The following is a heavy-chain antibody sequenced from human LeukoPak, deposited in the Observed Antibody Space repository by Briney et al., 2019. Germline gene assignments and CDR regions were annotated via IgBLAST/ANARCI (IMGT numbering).Heavy chain of an antibody. CDR3: ARDLCGSRLRFLEWLLGGLDY. D-gene: IGHD3-3*01. V-gene: IGHV3-21*01. CDR1: GFTFSTYS. J-gene: IGHJ4*02. Sequence: GGSLRLSCAGSGFTFSTYSMNWVRQAPGKGLEWVSAISSSSSYIYYADSVKGRFTISRDNSKNTLYLQMNSLRAEDTAVYYCARDLCGSRLRFLEWLLGGLDYWGQGTLVTVSS. CDR2: ISSSSSYI.